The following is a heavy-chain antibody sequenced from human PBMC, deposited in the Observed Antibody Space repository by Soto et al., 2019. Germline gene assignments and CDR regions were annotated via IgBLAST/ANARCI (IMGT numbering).Heavy chain of an antibody. J-gene: IGHJ3*02. Sequence: QVQLVQSGTEVKKPGASVTVSCKASGYTFPSSGISWVRQAPGQGLEWMGWINAYNGNTNYAQKLQGRVTMTTDTSTSTAYMELRSLRSDDTAVYYCAINMVRGVEAFDIWGQGTMVTVSS. CDR3: AINMVRGVEAFDI. CDR1: GYTFPSSG. CDR2: INAYNGNT. V-gene: IGHV1-18*01. D-gene: IGHD3-10*01.